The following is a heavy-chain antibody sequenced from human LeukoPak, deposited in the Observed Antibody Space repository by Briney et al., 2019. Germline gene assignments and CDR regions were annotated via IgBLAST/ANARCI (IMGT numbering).Heavy chain of an antibody. CDR2: ISSEGNLI. Sequence: GGSLRLACATYGLTFSRYVTQWVRRAPGKGLEWVAVISSEGNLIIYGGCGEGRSTIARDHSKNTVYLPKNSLRTEDTAVFYCAREEYDCALGALDVWGQGTTVSVSS. CDR3: AREEYDCALGALDV. V-gene: IGHV3-30*04. D-gene: IGHD2/OR15-2a*01. CDR1: GLTFSRYV. J-gene: IGHJ6*02.